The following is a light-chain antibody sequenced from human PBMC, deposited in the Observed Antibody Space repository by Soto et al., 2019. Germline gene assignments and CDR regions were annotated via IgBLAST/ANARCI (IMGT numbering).Light chain of an antibody. CDR1: QGIRND. V-gene: IGKV1-17*01. J-gene: IGKJ1*01. CDR2: AAS. Sequence: DIQMTQSPSSLSASVGDRVTITCRASQGIRNDLGWYQQKPGKAPKRLIYAASSLQSGVPSRFSGSGSGTEFTLTISSLQPDDFATYYCQQYSTYTPRTFGQGTKVDIK. CDR3: QQYSTYTPRT.